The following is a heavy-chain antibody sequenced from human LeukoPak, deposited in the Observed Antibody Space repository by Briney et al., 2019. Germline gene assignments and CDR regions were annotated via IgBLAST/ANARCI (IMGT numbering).Heavy chain of an antibody. Sequence: SQTLSLTCTVSGGSIGSGGYYWSWIRQHPGKGLEWIGCIYYSGTTYYNPSLKSRITISVDTSQNQFSLKLTSVTAADTAVYYCASFYCSSGSCYSEDYWGQGTLVTVSS. CDR1: GGSIGSGGYY. J-gene: IGHJ4*02. CDR3: ASFYCSSGSCYSEDY. CDR2: IYYSGTT. V-gene: IGHV4-31*03. D-gene: IGHD2-15*01.